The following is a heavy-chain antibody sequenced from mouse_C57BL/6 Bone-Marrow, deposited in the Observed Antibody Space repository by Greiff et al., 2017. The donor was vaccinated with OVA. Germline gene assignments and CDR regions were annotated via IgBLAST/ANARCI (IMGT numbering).Heavy chain of an antibody. CDR1: GYAFTNYL. CDR2: INPGSGGT. Sequence: VQLQESGAELVRPGTSVKVSCKASGYAFTNYLIEWVKQRPGQGLEWIGVINPGSGGTNYNEKFKGKATLTADKSSSTAYMQLSSLTSEDSAVYFCARPSAMDYWGQGTSVTVSS. V-gene: IGHV1-54*01. D-gene: IGHD2-10*02. J-gene: IGHJ4*01. CDR3: ARPSAMDY.